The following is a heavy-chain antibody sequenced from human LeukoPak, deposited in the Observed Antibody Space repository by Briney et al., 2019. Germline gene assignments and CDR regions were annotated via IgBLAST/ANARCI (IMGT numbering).Heavy chain of an antibody. D-gene: IGHD6-19*01. J-gene: IGHJ4*02. Sequence: SETLPLTCSVSGYSISSGFYWGWIRQTPGKDLEWIGSIYHSGSTSYNPSLKSRVTMSVDTSKNQFSLRLTSVTAADTAVYSCARGLGVSAWRYYFDYWGQGTLVSVSS. V-gene: IGHV4-38-2*02. CDR2: IYHSGST. CDR3: ARGLGVSAWRYYFDY. CDR1: GYSISSGFY.